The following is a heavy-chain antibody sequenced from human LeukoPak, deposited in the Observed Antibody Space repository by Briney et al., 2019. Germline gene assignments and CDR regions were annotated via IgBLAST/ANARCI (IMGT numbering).Heavy chain of an antibody. J-gene: IGHJ3*02. CDR2: MNPNSGNT. D-gene: IGHD4-17*01. Sequence: ALVRVSCKASGYTFTSYDINWVRQATGQGLEWMGWMNPNSGNTGYAQKFQGRVTITRNTSISTACMELSSLRSEDTAVYYCARAADYGDYGDIWGQGTMVTVSS. V-gene: IGHV1-8*03. CDR1: GYTFTSYD. CDR3: ARAADYGDYGDI.